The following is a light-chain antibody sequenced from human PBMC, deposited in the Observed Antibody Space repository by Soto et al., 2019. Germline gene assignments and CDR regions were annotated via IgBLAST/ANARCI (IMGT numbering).Light chain of an antibody. V-gene: IGLV2-23*02. CDR1: SSDVGSYNL. J-gene: IGLJ2*01. Sequence: QSELTQPASVSGSPGQSITISCTGTSSDVGSYNLVSWYQQHPGKAPKLMIYEVSKRPSGVSNRFSGSKSGNTASLTISGLQAEDEADYYCCSYAGSSTLVFGGGTKLTVL. CDR3: CSYAGSSTLV. CDR2: EVS.